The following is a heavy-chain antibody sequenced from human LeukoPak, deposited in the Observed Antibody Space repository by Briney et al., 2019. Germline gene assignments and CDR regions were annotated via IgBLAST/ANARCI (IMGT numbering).Heavy chain of an antibody. CDR1: GGSISSSSYY. J-gene: IGHJ4*02. CDR2: IYYSGST. Sequence: SETLSLTCTVSGGSISSSSYYWGWIRQPPGKGLEWIGSIYYSGSTYYNPSLESRVTISVDTSKNQFSLKLSSVTAADTAVYYCAREVGGARSYFDYWGQGTLVTVSS. D-gene: IGHD3-16*01. V-gene: IGHV4-39*07. CDR3: AREVGGARSYFDY.